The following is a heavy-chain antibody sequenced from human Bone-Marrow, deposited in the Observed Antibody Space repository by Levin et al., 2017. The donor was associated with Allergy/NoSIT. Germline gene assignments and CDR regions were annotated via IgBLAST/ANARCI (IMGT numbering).Heavy chain of an antibody. J-gene: IGHJ3*02. CDR1: GFRLGGHD. CDR2: ISFDGKHT. CDR3: ARGNGFRDCGDDCLSNGIDI. D-gene: IGHD2-21*02. Sequence: GGSLRLSCAASGFRLGGHDLHWVRQAPGKGPEWVAVISFDGKHTYYAESVKGRFTISRDRSKKMLFLQMNSLKTEDTSKYFCARGNGFRDCGDDCLSNGIDIWGQGTVVAVSS. V-gene: IGHV3-30*04.